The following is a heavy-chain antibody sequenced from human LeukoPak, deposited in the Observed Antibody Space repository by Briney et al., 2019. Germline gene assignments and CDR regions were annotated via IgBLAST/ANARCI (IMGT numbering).Heavy chain of an antibody. CDR2: MYYSGST. CDR1: GVSINSSQYY. V-gene: IGHV4-39*01. CDR3: ARQREQYVDF. Sequence: KPSETLSLTCAVSGVSINSSQYYWGWIRQPPGKGLDWIGTMYYSGSTYYNPSLKTRVTISVDTSKNQFFLNLSSVTAADTAVYYCARQREQYVDFWGQGSLVTVSS. D-gene: IGHD1-26*01. J-gene: IGHJ4*02.